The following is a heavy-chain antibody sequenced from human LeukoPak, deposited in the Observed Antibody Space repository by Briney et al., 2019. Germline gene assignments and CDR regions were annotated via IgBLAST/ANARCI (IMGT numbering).Heavy chain of an antibody. CDR3: ARDVADIDVLPAPLRY. J-gene: IGHJ4*02. CDR2: TIPFFGTP. Sequence: SVKVSCKAFGGTFNSYAINWVRQAPGQGLEWLGGTIPFFGTPHYGQKFQGRLTITADDSTSTAYMELSSLRYDDTAMYYCARDVADIDVLPAPLRYWGQGTLVTVSS. D-gene: IGHD2-2*01. CDR1: GGTFNSYA. V-gene: IGHV1-69*13.